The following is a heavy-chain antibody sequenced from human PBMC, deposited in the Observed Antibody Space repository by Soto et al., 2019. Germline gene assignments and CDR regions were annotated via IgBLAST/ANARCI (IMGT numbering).Heavy chain of an antibody. CDR3: AKTPRQWLVYLDY. Sequence: EVQLLESGGGLVQPGGSLRLSCAASGFTFSNYAIAWVRQAPGKRLAWVSGISGSGGTTYYADSVKRRFTISRDNSNDSLHLQMNSLRAEAPAVYYCAKTPRQWLVYLDYWGQGALVTVSS. CDR2: ISGSGGTT. J-gene: IGHJ4*02. D-gene: IGHD6-19*01. V-gene: IGHV3-23*01. CDR1: GFTFSNYA.